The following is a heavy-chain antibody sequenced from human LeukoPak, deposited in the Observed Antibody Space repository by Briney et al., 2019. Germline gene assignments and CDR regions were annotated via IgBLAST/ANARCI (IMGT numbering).Heavy chain of an antibody. V-gene: IGHV1-69*04. CDR3: ARDLVREGMVFDY. Sequence: SVKVSCKASGGTFSSYAISWVRQAPGQGLEWMGRIIPILGIANYAQKFQGRVTITADKSTSTAYMELSSLRSGDTAVYYCARDLVREGMVFDYWGQGILVTVSS. CDR2: IIPILGIA. J-gene: IGHJ4*02. CDR1: GGTFSSYA. D-gene: IGHD3-10*01.